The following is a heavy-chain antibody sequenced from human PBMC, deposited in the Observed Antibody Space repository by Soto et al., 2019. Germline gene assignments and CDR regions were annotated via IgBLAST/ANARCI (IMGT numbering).Heavy chain of an antibody. Sequence: QVQLQESGPGLLKPSETLSLTSTVSGGSLSNYFWSRVRQSPDKGLERIGYMYNIQYTSNSGNTKSIPSVESRVSMSVDTSKNQFSLNLFSVTDADTAIYYGAREAADWFGGYDVWGQGTMVNVSS. V-gene: IGHV4-59*01. CDR3: AREAADWFGGYDV. CDR1: GGSLSNYF. D-gene: IGHD3-10*01. CDR2: MYNIQYTSNSGNT. J-gene: IGHJ3*01.